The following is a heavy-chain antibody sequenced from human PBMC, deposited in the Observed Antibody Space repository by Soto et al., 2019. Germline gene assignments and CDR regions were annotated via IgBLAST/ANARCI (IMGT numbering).Heavy chain of an antibody. V-gene: IGHV3-11*01. CDR1: GFIFSDYY. Sequence: QVQLVESGGGLVKPGGSLRLSCAASGFIFSDYYMSWIRQAPGKGLEWVSYISSSGSTMYYADSVKGRFTISRDNAKNSRYLQVNSLRAKDTAVYYCASDTYSSSSSRVPYYYYYGFDVWGQGTTVTVSS. J-gene: IGHJ6*02. CDR3: ASDTYSSSSSRVPYYYYYGFDV. D-gene: IGHD6-13*01. CDR2: ISSSGSTM.